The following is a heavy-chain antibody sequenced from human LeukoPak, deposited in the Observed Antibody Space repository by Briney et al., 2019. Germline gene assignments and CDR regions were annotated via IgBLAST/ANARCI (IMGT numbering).Heavy chain of an antibody. D-gene: IGHD3-9*01. CDR3: TRDLGAYYDILTGYSSLDY. V-gene: IGHV3-49*04. Sequence: GGSLRLSYTASGFTFGDYAMSWVRQAPGKGLEWVGFIRSKAYGGTTEYAASVKGRFTISRDGSKSIAYLQMNSLKTEDTAVYYCTRDLGAYYDILTGYSSLDYWGQGTLVTVSS. CDR2: IRSKAYGGTT. J-gene: IGHJ4*02. CDR1: GFTFGDYA.